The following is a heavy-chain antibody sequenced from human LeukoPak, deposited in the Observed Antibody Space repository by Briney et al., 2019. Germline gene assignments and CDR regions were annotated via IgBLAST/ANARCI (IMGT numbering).Heavy chain of an antibody. CDR3: ARTVTKSAFDI. Sequence: GGSLRLSCAVSGFTFSSCGMHWVRQAPGKGLEWVAFIRYDGSNKYYADSVKGRFTISRDNSKNTLYLQMNSLRAEDTAVYYCARTVTKSAFDIWGQGTMVTVSS. V-gene: IGHV3-30*02. D-gene: IGHD4-17*01. J-gene: IGHJ3*02. CDR2: IRYDGSNK. CDR1: GFTFSSCG.